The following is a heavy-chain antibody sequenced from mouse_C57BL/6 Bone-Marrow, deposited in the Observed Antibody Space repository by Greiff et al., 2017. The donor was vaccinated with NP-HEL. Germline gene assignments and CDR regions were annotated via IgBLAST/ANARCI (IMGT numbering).Heavy chain of an antibody. Sequence: EVQLQQSGTVLARPGASVKMSCKTSGYTFTSYWMHWVKQRPGQGLEWIGAIYPGNSDTSYNQKFKGKAKLTAVTSASTAYMELSSLTNEDSAVYYCTNIIYYYGSNYFDYWGHGTTLTVSS. V-gene: IGHV1-5*01. CDR3: TNIIYYYGSNYFDY. CDR1: GYTFTSYW. CDR2: IYPGNSDT. J-gene: IGHJ2*01. D-gene: IGHD1-1*01.